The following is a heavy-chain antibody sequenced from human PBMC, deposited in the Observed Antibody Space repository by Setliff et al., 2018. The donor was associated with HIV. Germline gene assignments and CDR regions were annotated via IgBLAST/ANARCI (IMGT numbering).Heavy chain of an antibody. V-gene: IGHV1-69*05. J-gene: IGHJ4*02. Sequence: SVKVSCKASGGTFSSYAISWVRQAPGQGLEWMGGIIPIFGTANYAQRFQGRVTMTTDTSTSTAYMELRSLRSDDTAVYYCARGKTWLRFLDYWGQGTLVTVS. D-gene: IGHD5-12*01. CDR2: IIPIFGTA. CDR1: GGTFSSYA. CDR3: ARGKTWLRFLDY.